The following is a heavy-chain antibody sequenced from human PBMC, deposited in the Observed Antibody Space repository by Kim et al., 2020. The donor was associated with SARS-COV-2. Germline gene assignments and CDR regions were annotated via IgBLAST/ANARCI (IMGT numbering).Heavy chain of an antibody. V-gene: IGHV1-18*01. CDR2: ISAYNGNT. CDR1: GYTFTSYG. D-gene: IGHD3-3*01. CDR3: ARDDVSTIFGVVPFDY. J-gene: IGHJ4*02. Sequence: ASVKVSCKASGYTFTSYGISWVRQAPGQGLEWMGWISAYNGNTNYAQKLQGRVTMTTDTSTSTAYMELGSLRSDDTAVYYCARDDVSTIFGVVPFDYWGQGTLVTVSS.